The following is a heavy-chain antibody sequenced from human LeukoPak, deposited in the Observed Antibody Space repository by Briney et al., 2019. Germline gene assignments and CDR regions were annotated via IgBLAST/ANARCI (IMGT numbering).Heavy chain of an antibody. CDR3: AKEGSDAFDI. CDR2: ISYDGSNK. J-gene: IGHJ3*02. Sequence: GGSLRLSCAASGFTFSNYGMHWVRQAPGKGLECVAVISYDGSNKYYADSVKGRFTISRDNSKNTLYLQMNSLRAEDTAVYYCAKEGSDAFDIWGQGTMVTVSS. CDR1: GFTFSNYG. V-gene: IGHV3-30*18.